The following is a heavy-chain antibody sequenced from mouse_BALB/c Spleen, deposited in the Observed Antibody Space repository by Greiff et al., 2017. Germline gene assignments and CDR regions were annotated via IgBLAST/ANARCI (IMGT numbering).Heavy chain of an antibody. CDR1: GYSITSGYY. V-gene: IGHV3-6*02. CDR3: ARGRGDAMDY. Sequence: VQLQESGPGLVKPSQSLSLTCSVTGYSITSGYYWNWIRQFPGNKLEWMGYISYDGSNNYNPSLKNRISITRDTSKNQFFLKLNSVTTEDTATYYCARGRGDAMDYWGQGTSVTVSS. CDR2: ISYDGSN. J-gene: IGHJ4*01.